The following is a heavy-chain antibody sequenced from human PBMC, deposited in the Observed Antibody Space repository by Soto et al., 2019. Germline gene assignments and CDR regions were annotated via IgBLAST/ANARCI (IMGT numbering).Heavy chain of an antibody. D-gene: IGHD3-22*01. V-gene: IGHV1-46*01. CDR2: IDPTDGST. J-gene: IGHJ4*02. CDR1: GYTFTSNY. CDR3: ARSYYYDSSGFYY. Sequence: QVQLVQSGAEVKKAGASVKVSCKASGYTFTSNYMHWVRQAPGQGLEWMGIIDPTDGSTTYAQKFQGRVTMTGDTSTSTVYMELGSLRFNDTAVYYCARSYYYDSSGFYYWGQGTLVTVSS.